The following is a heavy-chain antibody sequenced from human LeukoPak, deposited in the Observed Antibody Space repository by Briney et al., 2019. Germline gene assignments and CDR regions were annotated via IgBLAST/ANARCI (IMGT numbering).Heavy chain of an antibody. CDR1: GYTFTDYY. V-gene: IGHV1-2*02. CDR3: ARDGESSGSDDFDY. J-gene: IGHJ4*02. CDR2: INPKSGDT. Sequence: ASVKVSCKASGYTFTDYYLHWVRQAPGQGPEWMGWINPKSGDTKYAQTLQGRVTMTRDSSISTAYMEVSRLRSDDTAVYYCARDGESSGSDDFDYWGQGTLVTVSS. D-gene: IGHD1-26*01.